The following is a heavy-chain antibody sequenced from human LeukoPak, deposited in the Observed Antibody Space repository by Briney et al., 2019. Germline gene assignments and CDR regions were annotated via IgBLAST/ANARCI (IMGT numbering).Heavy chain of an antibody. J-gene: IGHJ4*02. CDR1: GYTFSGHY. CDR2: INPNSGGT. D-gene: IGHD5-18*01. Sequence: GASVKVSCKASGYTFSGHYLHWVRQAPGQGLEWMGRINPNSGGTKYAQKFQNRVTMTSDTSVSTAYMELNGLRSDDTATYYCTRSWIQLWTPDFDHWGQGTLVTVSS. V-gene: IGHV1-2*06. CDR3: TRSWIQLWTPDFDH.